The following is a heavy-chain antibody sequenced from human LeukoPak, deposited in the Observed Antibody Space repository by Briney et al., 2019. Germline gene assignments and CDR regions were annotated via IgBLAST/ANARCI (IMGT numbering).Heavy chain of an antibody. Sequence: PGGSLRLSCAASGFTFSSYEMNWVRQAPGKGLEWVSYISSGGTTMYYADSVKGRFTISRDNAMNSLYLQMNSLRAEDTAVYYCAGSSLVVAAYDAFEIWGQGTKVTVSS. J-gene: IGHJ3*02. CDR3: AGSSLVVAAYDAFEI. CDR1: GFTFSSYE. D-gene: IGHD2-15*01. CDR2: ISSGGTTM. V-gene: IGHV3-48*03.